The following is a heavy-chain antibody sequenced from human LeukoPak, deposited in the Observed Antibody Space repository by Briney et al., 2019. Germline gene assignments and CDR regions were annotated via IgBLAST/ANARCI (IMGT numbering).Heavy chain of an antibody. V-gene: IGHV1-69*13. CDR1: GGTFSSYA. CDR3: ARDYYDSSGYYYGFWNY. J-gene: IGHJ4*02. CDR2: IIPIFGTA. Sequence: SVKVSCKASGGTFSSYAISWVRQAPGQGLEWMGGIIPIFGTANYAQKFQGRVTITADESTSTAYMELSSLRSEDTAVYYCARDYYDSSGYYYGFWNYWGQGTLVTVSS. D-gene: IGHD3-22*01.